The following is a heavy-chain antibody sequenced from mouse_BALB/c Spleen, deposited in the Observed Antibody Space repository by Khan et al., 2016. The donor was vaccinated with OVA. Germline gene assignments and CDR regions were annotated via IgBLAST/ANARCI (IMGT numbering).Heavy chain of an antibody. CDR2: INPGSGGT. J-gene: IGHJ3*01. CDR1: GYAFTNYL. V-gene: IGHV1-54*01. D-gene: IGHD3-1*01. Sequence: VQLQESGAELVRPGTSVKVSCKASGYAFTNYLIEWVKQRPGQGLEWIGVINPGSGGTNYNEKFKGKATLTADKSSSTAYMQLSSLTSDVSAVYFCTRGGVGGFADWGQGTLVTVSA. CDR3: TRGGVGGFAD.